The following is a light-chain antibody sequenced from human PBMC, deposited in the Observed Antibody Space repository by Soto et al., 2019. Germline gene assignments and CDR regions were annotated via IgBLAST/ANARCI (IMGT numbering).Light chain of an antibody. CDR3: QSADSARVI. Sequence: QSVLTQPPSVSGAPGQRVTISCTGSSSNIGAGYDVHWYQQVPGTVPKLIIYGNTNRPSGVPDRFSGSKSGTSASLAITGLRAEDEADYFCQSADSARVIFGGGTKLTVL. CDR1: SSNIGAGYD. J-gene: IGLJ2*01. V-gene: IGLV1-40*01. CDR2: GNT.